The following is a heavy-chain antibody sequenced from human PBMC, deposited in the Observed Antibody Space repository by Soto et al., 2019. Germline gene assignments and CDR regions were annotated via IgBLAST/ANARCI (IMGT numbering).Heavy chain of an antibody. CDR3: AKREGNTYGLFH. CDR2: IKTDGSSA. Sequence: EVQLVESGGGLVQPGGSLRLSCAASGFSFSSYWIHWDRQAPGKGLVWVSRIKTDGSSADYADSVKGRFTISRDNAKNTLYLQMNNLRGEDTAVYFCAKREGNTYGLFHWGQGTLVAVSS. V-gene: IGHV3-74*01. J-gene: IGHJ4*02. CDR1: GFSFSSYW. D-gene: IGHD5-18*01.